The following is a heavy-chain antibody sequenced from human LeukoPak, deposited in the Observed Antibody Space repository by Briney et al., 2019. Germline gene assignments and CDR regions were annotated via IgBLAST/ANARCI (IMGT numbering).Heavy chain of an antibody. D-gene: IGHD6-13*01. J-gene: IGHJ4*02. CDR3: ASGIAAAGTALDY. Sequence: SETLSLTCTVSGGSISSHYWSWNRQPPGKGLEWIGYIYYSGSTNYNPSLKSRVTISVDTSKNQFSLKLSSVTAADTAVYYCASGIAAAGTALDYWGQGTLVTVSS. CDR1: GGSISSHY. V-gene: IGHV4-59*11. CDR2: IYYSGST.